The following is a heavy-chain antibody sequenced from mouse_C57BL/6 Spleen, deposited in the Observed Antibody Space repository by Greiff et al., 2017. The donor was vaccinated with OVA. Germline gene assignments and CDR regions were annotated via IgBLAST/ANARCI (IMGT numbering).Heavy chain of an antibody. Sequence: QQRPGKGLEWIGQIYPGDGDTNYNGKFKGKATLTADKSSSTAYMQLSSLTSEDSAVYFCARRDYSNYLAWFAYWGQGTLVTVSA. CDR3: ARRDYSNYLAWFAY. D-gene: IGHD2-5*01. J-gene: IGHJ3*01. CDR2: IYPGDGDT. V-gene: IGHV1-80*01.